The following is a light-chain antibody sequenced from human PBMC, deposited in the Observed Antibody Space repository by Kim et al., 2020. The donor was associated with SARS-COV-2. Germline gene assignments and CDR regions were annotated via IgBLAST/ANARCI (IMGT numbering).Light chain of an antibody. V-gene: IGKV3-15*01. CDR3: QQYDYWPRT. J-gene: IGKJ1*01. CDR1: QSVKSN. CDR2: GAS. Sequence: VSPGERATLSGRASQSVKSNVAWYQQKRGQAPRVLIYGASTRATGIPARFSGSGSGTEFTLTISSLQSEDFAVYYCQQYDYWPRTFGQGTKVDIK.